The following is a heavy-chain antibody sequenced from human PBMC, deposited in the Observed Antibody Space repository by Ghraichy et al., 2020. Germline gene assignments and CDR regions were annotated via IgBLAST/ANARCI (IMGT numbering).Heavy chain of an antibody. V-gene: IGHV4-59*08. CDR2: IYYSGST. CDR1: GGSISSYY. D-gene: IGHD3-10*01. CDR3: ARFGFGWYLQH. Sequence: SETLSLTCTVSGGSISSYYWSWIRQPPGKGLEWIGYIYYSGSTNYNPSLKSRVTISVDTSKNQFSLKLSSVTAADTAVYYCARFGFGWYLQHWGQGTLVTVSS. J-gene: IGHJ1*01.